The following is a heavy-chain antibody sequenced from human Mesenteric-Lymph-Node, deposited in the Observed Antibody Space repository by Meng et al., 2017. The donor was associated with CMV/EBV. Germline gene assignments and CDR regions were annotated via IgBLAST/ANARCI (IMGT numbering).Heavy chain of an antibody. Sequence: GSLRLSCTVSGGSISSYYWSWIRQPPGEGLEWIGYIYYSGSTNYNPSLKSRVTISVDTSKNQFSLKLSSVTAADTAVYYCAGSHLYYYGMDVWGQGTTVTVSS. CDR3: AGSHLYYYGMDV. CDR2: IYYSGST. V-gene: IGHV4-59*01. D-gene: IGHD1-26*01. J-gene: IGHJ6*02. CDR1: GGSISSYY.